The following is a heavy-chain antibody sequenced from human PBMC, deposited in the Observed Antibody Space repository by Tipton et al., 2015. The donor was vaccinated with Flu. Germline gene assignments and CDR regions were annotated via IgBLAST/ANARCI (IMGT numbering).Heavy chain of an antibody. CDR1: GGSISSSSYY. Sequence: TLSLTCTVSGGSISSSSYYWGWIRQPPGKGLEWIGSIYYSGSTYYNPSLKSRVTMSVDTSKNQFSLKLSSVTAADTAVYYCAREGVMKGQGGIFDYWGQGTLVTVSS. CDR2: IYYSGST. V-gene: IGHV4-39*07. J-gene: IGHJ4*02. CDR3: AREGVMKGQGGIFDY. D-gene: IGHD1-26*01.